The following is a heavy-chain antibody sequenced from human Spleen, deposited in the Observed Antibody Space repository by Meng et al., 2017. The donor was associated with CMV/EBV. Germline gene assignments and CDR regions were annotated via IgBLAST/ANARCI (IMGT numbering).Heavy chain of an antibody. CDR1: GGSFSGYY. Sequence: SETLSLTCAVYGGSFSGYYWSWIRQPPGKGLGWIGEINHSGSTNYNPSLKSRVTISVDTSKNQFSLKLSSATAADTAVYYCARRQPGSASDYWGQGTLVTVSS. J-gene: IGHJ4*02. CDR3: ARRQPGSASDY. D-gene: IGHD1-26*01. CDR2: INHSGST. V-gene: IGHV4-34*01.